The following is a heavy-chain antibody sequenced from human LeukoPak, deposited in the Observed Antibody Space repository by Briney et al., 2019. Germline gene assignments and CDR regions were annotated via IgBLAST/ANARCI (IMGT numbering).Heavy chain of an antibody. J-gene: IGHJ4*02. Sequence: GGSLRLSCAASGLTFSSYAMSWVRQAPGKGLEWVSSLSVSGGSTYYAGSVKDRFVISRDNSKNTMYLQMNSLSAEDTAIYYCASLRAAATGYYFDYWGQGTLVTVSS. CDR1: GLTFSSYA. CDR2: LSVSGGST. CDR3: ASLRAAATGYYFDY. V-gene: IGHV3-23*01. D-gene: IGHD6-13*01.